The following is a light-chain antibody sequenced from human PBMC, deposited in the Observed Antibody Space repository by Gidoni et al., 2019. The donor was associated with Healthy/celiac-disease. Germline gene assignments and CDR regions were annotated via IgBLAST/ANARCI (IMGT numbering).Light chain of an antibody. V-gene: IGLV2-11*01. CDR1: SSDVGVYNY. J-gene: IGLJ3*02. CDR3: CSYAGSYTWV. Sequence: QSALTPPRSVSGSPGQSATISCTGTSSDVGVYNYVSWYQQHPGKAPKLMIYDVSKRPSGVPDRFSGSKSGNTASLTISGLQAEDEADYYCCSYAGSYTWVLGGGTKLTVL. CDR2: DVS.